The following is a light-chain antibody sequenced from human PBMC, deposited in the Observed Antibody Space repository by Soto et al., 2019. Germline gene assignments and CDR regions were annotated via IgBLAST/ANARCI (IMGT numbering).Light chain of an antibody. V-gene: IGKV1-5*01. J-gene: IGKJ1*01. CDR2: DAS. Sequence: GARFTITCRASQSISGWLAWYQQEPGKAPKLLIYDASSLASGVQSRFSGSRSGTEFSLTIRSLQPDDCATYYCKHYDTYWETFGQGTKV. CDR1: QSISGW. CDR3: KHYDTYWET.